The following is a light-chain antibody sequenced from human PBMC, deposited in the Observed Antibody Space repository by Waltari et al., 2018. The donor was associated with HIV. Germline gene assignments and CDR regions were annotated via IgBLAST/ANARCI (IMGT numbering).Light chain of an antibody. CDR2: AAS. CDR3: QQSYTTPPD. Sequence: DIQMTQSPSSLSASVGARVTITCRASQSISTYLNWYRQKPGKAPELLIYAASSLQSGVPSRFSGSGSGTDFTLTISSLQLEDFATYYCQQSYTTPPDFGGGTKVEIK. CDR1: QSISTY. V-gene: IGKV1-39*01. J-gene: IGKJ4*01.